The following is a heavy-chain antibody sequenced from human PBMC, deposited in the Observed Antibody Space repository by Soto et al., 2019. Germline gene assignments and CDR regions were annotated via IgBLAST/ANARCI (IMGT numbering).Heavy chain of an antibody. CDR2: TYYRSKWSN. Sequence: SETLSLTCAISGDSVASKSAAWNWIRQSPSRGLEWLGRTYYRSKWSNDYAASVKSRITINPDTSKNQFSLQLNSVSPEDTAGYYCARQDSGYVDYWGHGTLVTVSS. CDR1: GDSVASKSAA. J-gene: IGHJ4*01. CDR3: ARQDSGYVDY. V-gene: IGHV6-1*01. D-gene: IGHD2-2*01.